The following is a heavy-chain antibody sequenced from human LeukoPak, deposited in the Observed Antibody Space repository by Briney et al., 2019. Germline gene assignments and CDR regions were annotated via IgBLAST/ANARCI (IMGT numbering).Heavy chain of an antibody. J-gene: IGHJ5*02. Sequence: KPSETLSLTCAVSGYSISSGYYWGWIRQPPGKGLEWIGSIYHSGSTYYNPSLKSRVTISVDTSKNQFSLKLSSVTAADTAVYYCARTVGWDIVVVPAAMMEYNWFDPWGQGTLVTVSS. V-gene: IGHV4-38-2*01. CDR1: GYSISSGYY. D-gene: IGHD2-2*01. CDR2: IYHSGST. CDR3: ARTVGWDIVVVPAAMMEYNWFDP.